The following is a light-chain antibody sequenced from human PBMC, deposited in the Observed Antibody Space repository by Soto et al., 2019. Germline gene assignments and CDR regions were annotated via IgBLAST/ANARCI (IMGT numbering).Light chain of an antibody. CDR3: CSYAGSFTWV. CDR1: SSDVGGYNY. Sequence: QSVLTQPASVSGSPGQSITLSCTGTSSDVGGYNYVSWYQHHPGKAPKLMIYDVTLRPSGVPDRFSGSKSGNTASLTISGLQAEDEADYYCCSYAGSFTWVFGGGTKLTVL. V-gene: IGLV2-11*01. CDR2: DVT. J-gene: IGLJ3*02.